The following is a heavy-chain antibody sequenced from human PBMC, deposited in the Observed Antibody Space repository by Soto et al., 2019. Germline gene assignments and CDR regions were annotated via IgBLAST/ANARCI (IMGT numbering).Heavy chain of an antibody. J-gene: IGHJ4*02. D-gene: IGHD3-16*01. CDR2: VKSKVDGETI. CDR1: GFTFNGAW. V-gene: IGHV3-15*07. CDR3: AADLPDWGAYAFDY. Sequence: GSLRLSCAASGFTFNGAWMNWVRQGQGKGLEWVGRVKSKVDGETIDYAAPVKGRFTISRDDSRNTVYLQMNSLSTEDTAMYYCAADLPDWGAYAFDYWGQGALVTVSS.